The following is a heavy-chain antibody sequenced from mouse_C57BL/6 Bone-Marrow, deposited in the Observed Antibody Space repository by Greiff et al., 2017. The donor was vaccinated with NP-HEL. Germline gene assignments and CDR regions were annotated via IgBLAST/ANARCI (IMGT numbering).Heavy chain of an antibody. J-gene: IGHJ2*01. Sequence: EVQLVESGGGLVKPGGSLKLSCAASGFTFSDYGMHWVRQAPEQGLEWVAYISSGSSTIYYADTVKGRFTISRDNATNTLFLQMTSLRSEDTAMSYCANPNFDYWGQGTTLTVSS. V-gene: IGHV5-17*01. CDR1: GFTFSDYG. CDR2: ISSGSSTI. CDR3: ANPNFDY.